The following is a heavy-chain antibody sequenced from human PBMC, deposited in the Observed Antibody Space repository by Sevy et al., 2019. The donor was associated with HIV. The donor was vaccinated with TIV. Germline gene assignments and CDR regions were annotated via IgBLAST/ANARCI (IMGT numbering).Heavy chain of an antibody. Sequence: GGSLRLSCAASGFTFSSYGMHWVGQAPGKGLEWVSVIYSGGSTYYADSVKGRFIISRDNSKNTLYLQMNSLRAEDTAVYYCARGRGTGYSYGFDYWGQGTLVTVSS. CDR3: ARGRGTGYSYGFDY. J-gene: IGHJ4*02. V-gene: IGHV3-66*01. CDR1: GFTFSSYG. D-gene: IGHD5-18*01. CDR2: IYSGGST.